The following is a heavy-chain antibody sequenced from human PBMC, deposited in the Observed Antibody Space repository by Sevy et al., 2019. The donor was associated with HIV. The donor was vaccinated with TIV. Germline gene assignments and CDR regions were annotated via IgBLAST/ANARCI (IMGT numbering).Heavy chain of an antibody. CDR2: IIPIFGTA. CDR3: ARDKTVTTFGYSCGLGTYYFDY. Sequence: ASVKVSCKASGGTFSSYAISWVRQAPGQGLEWMGGIIPIFGTANYAQKFQGRVTITADESTSTAYMELSSLRSEDTAVYYCARDKTVTTFGYSCGLGTYYFDYWGQRTLVTVSS. CDR1: GGTFSSYA. D-gene: IGHD5-18*01. J-gene: IGHJ4*02. V-gene: IGHV1-69*13.